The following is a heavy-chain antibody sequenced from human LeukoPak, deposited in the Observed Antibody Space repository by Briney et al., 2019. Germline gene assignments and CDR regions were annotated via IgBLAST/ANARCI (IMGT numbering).Heavy chain of an antibody. D-gene: IGHD6-13*01. CDR2: INHSGST. V-gene: IGHV4-34*01. CDR1: GGSFSGYY. J-gene: IGHJ6*03. CDR3: ARAYSSSWYEGIGYYYYYMDV. Sequence: SETLSLTCAVYGGSFSGYYWSWIRQPPGKGLEWIGEINHSGSTNYNPSLKSRVTISVDTSKNQFSLKLSSVTAADTAVYYCARAYSSSWYEGIGYYYYYMDVWGKGTTVTVSS.